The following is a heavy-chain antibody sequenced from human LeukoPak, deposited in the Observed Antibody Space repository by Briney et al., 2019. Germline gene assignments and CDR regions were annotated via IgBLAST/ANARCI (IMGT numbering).Heavy chain of an antibody. CDR1: GGSISSYY. Sequence: PSETLSLTCTVSGGSISSYYWSWIRQPPGKGLEWIEYIYYSGSTNYNPSLKSRVTISVDTSKNQFSLKLSSVTAADTAVYYCARHRYSSSWYGEWGQGTLVTVSS. D-gene: IGHD6-13*01. V-gene: IGHV4-59*08. CDR2: IYYSGST. J-gene: IGHJ4*02. CDR3: ARHRYSSSWYGE.